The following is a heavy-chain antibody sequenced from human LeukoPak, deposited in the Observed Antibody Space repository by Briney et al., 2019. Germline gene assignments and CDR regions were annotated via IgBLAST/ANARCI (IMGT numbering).Heavy chain of an antibody. Sequence: SETLSLTCTVSGGSISSGSYYWSWIRQPAGKGLEWIGRIYTSGSTNYNPSLKRRVPISVDTSKNQFSLKLSSVTAADTAVYYCARGGYCSSTSCYSSRSGFDYWGQGILVTVSS. CDR1: GGSISSGSYY. J-gene: IGHJ4*02. V-gene: IGHV4-61*02. D-gene: IGHD2-2*01. CDR2: IYTSGST. CDR3: ARGGYCSSTSCYSSRSGFDY.